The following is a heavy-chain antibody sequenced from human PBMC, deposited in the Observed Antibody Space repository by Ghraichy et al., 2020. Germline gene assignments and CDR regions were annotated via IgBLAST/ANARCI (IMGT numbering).Heavy chain of an antibody. CDR2: IIPIFGTA. J-gene: IGHJ5*02. Sequence: SVKVSCKASGGTFSSYAISWVRQAPGQGLEWMGGIIPIFGTANYAQKFQGRVTITADESTSTAYMELSSLRSEDTAVYYCARSPFAYLGVENNWFDPWGQGTLVTVSS. D-gene: IGHD3-3*01. V-gene: IGHV1-69*13. CDR3: ARSPFAYLGVENNWFDP. CDR1: GGTFSSYA.